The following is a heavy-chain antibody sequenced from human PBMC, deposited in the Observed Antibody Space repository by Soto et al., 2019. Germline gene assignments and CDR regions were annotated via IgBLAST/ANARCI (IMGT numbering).Heavy chain of an antibody. CDR3: AREYSSFEY. J-gene: IGHJ4*02. CDR1: GGSISIYY. Sequence: SETLSLTCSVSGGSISIYYWSWIRQPPGKGLEWVGYINYSGSTSYNPSLKSRATISVDTSKNQFSLKLNSVTAADTAVYYCAREYSSFEYWGQGSLVTVSS. CDR2: INYSGST. V-gene: IGHV4-59*12. D-gene: IGHD6-13*01.